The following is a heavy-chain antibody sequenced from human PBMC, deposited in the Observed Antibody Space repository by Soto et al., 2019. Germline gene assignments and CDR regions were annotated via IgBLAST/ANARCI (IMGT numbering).Heavy chain of an antibody. Sequence: ASVKVSCKASGYTFTSYAMHWVRQAPGQRLEWMGWINAGNGNTKYSQKFQGRVTLTRDTSASTAYMELSSLRSEDTAVYYCASCPLIYFSKRLCCQVFDFWGKGTLVTVSS. V-gene: IGHV1-3*01. D-gene: IGHD3-3*01. CDR2: INAGNGNT. J-gene: IGHJ4*02. CDR3: ASCPLIYFSKRLCCQVFDF. CDR1: GYTFTSYA.